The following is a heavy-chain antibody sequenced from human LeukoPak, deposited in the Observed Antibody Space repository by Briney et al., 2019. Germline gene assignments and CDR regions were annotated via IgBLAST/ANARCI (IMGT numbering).Heavy chain of an antibody. CDR1: GFTFSSYA. CDR2: ISGSGGST. CDR3: AKDRTMVRGVIDAFDI. Sequence: PGGSLTLSCVASGFTFSSYAMSWVRQAPGKGLEWVSAISGSGGSTYYADSVKGRFTISRDDSKNTLYLQINSLRAEDTALYYCAKDRTMVRGVIDAFDIWGQGTVVTVSS. J-gene: IGHJ3*02. D-gene: IGHD3-10*01. V-gene: IGHV3-23*01.